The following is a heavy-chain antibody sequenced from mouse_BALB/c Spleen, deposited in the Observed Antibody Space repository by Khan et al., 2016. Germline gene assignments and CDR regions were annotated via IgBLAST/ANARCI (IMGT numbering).Heavy chain of an antibody. J-gene: IGHJ3*01. V-gene: IGHV2-4*02. CDR3: ARKTYYGNSFAY. Sequence: QVQLKESGPGLVQPSQSLSITCTVSGFSLTSYDVHWVRQPPGKGLEWLGVIWSGGSTDYNAAFISRLSISKDNSKSQVFFKMNSLQADDTAIDYCARKTYYGNSFAYWGQGTLVTVSA. D-gene: IGHD2-10*01. CDR2: IWSGGST. CDR1: GFSLTSYD.